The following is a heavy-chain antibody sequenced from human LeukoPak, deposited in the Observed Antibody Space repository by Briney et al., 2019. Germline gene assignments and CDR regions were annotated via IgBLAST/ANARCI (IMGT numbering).Heavy chain of an antibody. CDR1: GDSISSTNW. CDR2: VYHSGST. J-gene: IGHJ1*01. V-gene: IGHV4-4*02. CDR3: ARSGTYTGRYFQH. D-gene: IGHD1-26*01. Sequence: SETLSLTCAVSGDSISSTNWWSWVRPPPGKGLEWIGEVYHSGSTNYSPSLQSRVTISVDTSKNLFSLKLNSVTAADTAVYYCARSGTYTGRYFQHWGQGTLVTVSS.